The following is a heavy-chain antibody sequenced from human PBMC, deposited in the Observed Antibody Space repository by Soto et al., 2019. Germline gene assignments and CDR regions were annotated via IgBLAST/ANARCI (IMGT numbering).Heavy chain of an antibody. CDR2: INPNSGGT. J-gene: IGHJ6*02. CDR1: GYTFTGYY. CDR3: ARGWGSGSPGYYYYYGMDV. V-gene: IGHV1-2*04. Sequence: GASVKVSCKASGYTFTGYYMHWVRQAPGQGLEWMGWINPNSGGTNYAQKFQGWVTMTRDTSISTAYMELSRLRSDDTAVYYCARGWGSGSPGYYYYYGMDVWGQGTTVTVSS. D-gene: IGHD3-10*01.